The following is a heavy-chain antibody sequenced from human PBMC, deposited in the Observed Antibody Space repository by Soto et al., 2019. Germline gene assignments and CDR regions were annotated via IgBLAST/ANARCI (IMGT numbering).Heavy chain of an antibody. V-gene: IGHV3-30*19. CDR2: ISYDGSNK. CDR3: ARSITIFGVVTPALDY. Sequence: PGGSLRLSCAASGFTFSSYGMHWVRQAPGKGPEWVAVISYDGSNKYYADSVKGRFTISRDNSKNTLYLQMNSLRAEDTAVYYCARSITIFGVVTPALDYWGQGTLVTVSS. D-gene: IGHD3-3*01. CDR1: GFTFSSYG. J-gene: IGHJ4*02.